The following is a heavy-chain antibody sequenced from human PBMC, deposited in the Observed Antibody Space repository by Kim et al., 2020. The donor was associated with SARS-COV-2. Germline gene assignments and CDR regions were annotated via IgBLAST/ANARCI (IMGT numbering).Heavy chain of an antibody. D-gene: IGHD6-19*01. J-gene: IGHJ4*02. CDR1: GGSISSGSYY. CDR2: IHTSGST. Sequence: SETLSLTCTVSGGSISSGSYYWSCIRQPAGKGVEWVGRIHTSGSTNYNPSLKGRVTISVDTSKNQFSLKPSSVAAADTSVYYCARYIAVAGLLDYWGQGTLVTVSS. CDR3: ARYIAVAGLLDY. V-gene: IGHV4-61*02.